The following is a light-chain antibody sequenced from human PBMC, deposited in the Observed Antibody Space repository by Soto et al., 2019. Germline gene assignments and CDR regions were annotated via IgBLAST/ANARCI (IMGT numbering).Light chain of an antibody. Sequence: DIPLTQSPSFLSASVGDRVTITCRASQGISSYLAWYQQKPGKAPKLLIYAASTLQSGVPSRFSGSGSGTEFTPTISSLQPEDFATFYCQQLNSYPFLTFGGGTKVEIK. CDR2: AAS. V-gene: IGKV1-9*01. CDR1: QGISSY. CDR3: QQLNSYPFLT. J-gene: IGKJ4*01.